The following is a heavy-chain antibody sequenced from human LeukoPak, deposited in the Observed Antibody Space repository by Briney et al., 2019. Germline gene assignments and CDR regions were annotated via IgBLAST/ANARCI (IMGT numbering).Heavy chain of an antibody. CDR2: ISAYNGNT. Sequence: WASVKVSCKASGYAFTDYGMNWVRQAPGQGLEWMGWISAYNGNTNYAQKLQGRVTMTTDTSTSTAYMELRSLRSDDTAVYYCAREGSGSYYPSMYYFDYWGQGTLVTVSS. V-gene: IGHV1-18*01. CDR1: GYAFTDYG. CDR3: AREGSGSYYPSMYYFDY. J-gene: IGHJ4*02. D-gene: IGHD1-26*01.